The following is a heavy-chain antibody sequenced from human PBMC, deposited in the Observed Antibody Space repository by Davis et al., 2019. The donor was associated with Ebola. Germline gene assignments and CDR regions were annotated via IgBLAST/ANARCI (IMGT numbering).Heavy chain of an antibody. J-gene: IGHJ3*02. D-gene: IGHD2-2*01. CDR1: GFTFSDYY. Sequence: PGGSLRLSCAASGFTFSDYYMSWIRQAPGKGLEWVSYISSSGSTISYADSVKGRFTISRDNAKNSLYLQMNSLRAEDTAVYYCAKDLGYCSSTSCFSAFDIWGRGTMVTVSS. V-gene: IGHV3-11*01. CDR2: ISSSGSTI. CDR3: AKDLGYCSSTSCFSAFDI.